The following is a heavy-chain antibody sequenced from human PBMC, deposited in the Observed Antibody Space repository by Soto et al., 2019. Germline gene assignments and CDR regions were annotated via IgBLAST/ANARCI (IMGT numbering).Heavy chain of an antibody. J-gene: IGHJ4*02. D-gene: IGHD3-22*01. Sequence: GASVKVSCKASGYTFTSYGISWVRQAPGQGLEWMGWISAYNGNTNYAQKLQGRVTMTTDKSTSTAYMELSSLRSEDTAVYYCARGGYYDSSGYFTRLGYWGQGTLVTVSS. CDR2: ISAYNGNT. CDR1: GYTFTSYG. V-gene: IGHV1-18*01. CDR3: ARGGYYDSSGYFTRLGY.